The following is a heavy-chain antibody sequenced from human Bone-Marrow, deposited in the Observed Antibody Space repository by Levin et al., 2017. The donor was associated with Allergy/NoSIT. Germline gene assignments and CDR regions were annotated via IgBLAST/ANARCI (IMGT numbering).Heavy chain of an antibody. CDR2: ISSSRSTI. Sequence: GGSLRLSCAASGFTFSLTSMNWVRQAPGKGLEWLSYISSSRSTIYYAAPVKGRFTVSSDNAKNSLYLQMSSLRVEDTAVYYCAREQFRRATYAARWFDPWGQGTLVIVSS. J-gene: IGHJ5*02. V-gene: IGHV3-48*04. CDR3: AREQFRRATYAARWFDP. D-gene: IGHD5-24*01. CDR1: GFTFSLTS.